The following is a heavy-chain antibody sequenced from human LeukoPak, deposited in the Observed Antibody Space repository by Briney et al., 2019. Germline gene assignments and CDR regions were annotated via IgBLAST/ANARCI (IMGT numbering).Heavy chain of an antibody. Sequence: SETLSLTCTVSGGSISSYYWSWIRQPPGKGLEWIGYIYYSGSTNYNPSLKSRVTISVDTSKNQFSLKLSSVTAADTAVYYCARHSVGMGTRLRPWGQGTLVTVSS. CDR2: IYYSGST. CDR3: ARHSVGMGTRLRP. V-gene: IGHV4-59*08. J-gene: IGHJ5*02. D-gene: IGHD1-26*01. CDR1: GGSISSYY.